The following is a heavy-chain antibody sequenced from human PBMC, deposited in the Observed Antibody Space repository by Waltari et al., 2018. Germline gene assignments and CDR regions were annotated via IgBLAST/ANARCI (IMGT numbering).Heavy chain of an antibody. V-gene: IGHV1-3*01. CDR1: GYRFTSYA. J-gene: IGHJ3*01. CDR2: INAGNGNT. D-gene: IGHD6-6*01. Sequence: QVQLVQSGAEVKKPGASVKVSCKASGYRFTSYAMQWVRQAPGQRLEWMGWINAGNGNTKYSQKFQGRVTITRDTSATTAYMEVSSLRSEDTAVYYCAREYSSSSGRALDFWGQGTMVTVSS. CDR3: AREYSSSSGRALDF.